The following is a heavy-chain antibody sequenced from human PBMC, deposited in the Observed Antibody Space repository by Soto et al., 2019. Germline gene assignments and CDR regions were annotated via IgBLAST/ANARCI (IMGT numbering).Heavy chain of an antibody. D-gene: IGHD4-17*01. CDR1: GGTFSSYA. Sequence: SVKVSCKASGGTFSSYAISWVRQAPGQGLEWMGGIIPIFGTANYAQKFQGRVTITADESTSTAYMELSSLRSEDTAVYYCARDDVDYKWFDPWGQGTLVTVSS. V-gene: IGHV1-69*13. J-gene: IGHJ5*02. CDR2: IIPIFGTA. CDR3: ARDDVDYKWFDP.